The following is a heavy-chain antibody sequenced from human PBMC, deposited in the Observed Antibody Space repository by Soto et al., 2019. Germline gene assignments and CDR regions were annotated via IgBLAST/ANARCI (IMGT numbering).Heavy chain of an antibody. D-gene: IGHD2-2*01. CDR2: ISYDGDNK. CDR1: GFTFNSFG. CDR3: ARAACSSTSCYNYYAYGMDV. V-gene: IGHV3-30*03. J-gene: IGHJ6*02. Sequence: PGGSLRLSCGASGFTFNSFGMHWVRQAPGRGLEWVAVISYDGDNKYYTDSVKGRVTITRDTSASTAYLELGSLRSEDTAVYYCARAACSSTSCYNYYAYGMDVWGQGTAVTVSS.